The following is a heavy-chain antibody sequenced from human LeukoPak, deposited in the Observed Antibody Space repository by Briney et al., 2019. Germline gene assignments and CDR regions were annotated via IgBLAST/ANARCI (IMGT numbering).Heavy chain of an antibody. J-gene: IGHJ4*02. CDR2: IRNDGSIR. Sequence: GSLRLSCAASGFTFSSYGMHWVRQAPGKGLEWVAFIRNDGSIRYYADSLKGRFTISRDNSKNTLYLQMSSLRVDDTAVYYCAKGRAGMVRGVCDYWGQGTLVTVSS. CDR3: AKGRAGMVRGVCDY. D-gene: IGHD3-10*01. CDR1: GFTFSSYG. V-gene: IGHV3-30*02.